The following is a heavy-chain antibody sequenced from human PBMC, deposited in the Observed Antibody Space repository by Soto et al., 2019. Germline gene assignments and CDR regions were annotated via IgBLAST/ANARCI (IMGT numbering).Heavy chain of an antibody. V-gene: IGHV3-21*01. Sequence: EVQLVESGGGLVKPGGSLRLSCAASGFTFSSYSMNWVRQAPGKGLEWVSSISSSSSYIYYADSVKGRFTISRDNAKNSLDLQMNSLRAEDTAVYYCARGVVVVVAATDWFDPWGQGTLVTVSS. CDR1: GFTFSSYS. J-gene: IGHJ5*02. CDR2: ISSSSSYI. CDR3: ARGVVVVVAATDWFDP. D-gene: IGHD2-15*01.